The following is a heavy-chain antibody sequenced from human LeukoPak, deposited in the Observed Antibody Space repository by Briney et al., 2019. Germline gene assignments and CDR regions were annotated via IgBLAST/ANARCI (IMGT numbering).Heavy chain of an antibody. CDR1: GFTFSTYS. V-gene: IGHV3-48*01. CDR3: ARVGGSGMLMDV. Sequence: GGSLRLSCAASGFTFSTYSMNWVRQAPGKGLEWVSYISTSSSTIYYADSVKGRFTISRDNAKNSLYLQMNSLRAEDTAVYYCARVGGSGMLMDVWGKGTTVTVSS. J-gene: IGHJ6*03. CDR2: ISTSSSTI. D-gene: IGHD3-10*01.